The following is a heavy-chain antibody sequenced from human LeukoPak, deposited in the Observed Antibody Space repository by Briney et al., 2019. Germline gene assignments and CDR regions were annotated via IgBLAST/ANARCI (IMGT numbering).Heavy chain of an antibody. J-gene: IGHJ3*02. CDR2: ISAYNGNT. V-gene: IGHV1-18*01. Sequence: ASVKVSCKASGYTFTSYGISWVRQAPGQGLEWMGWISAYNGNTNYAQKLQGRVTMTTDTSTSTAYMELRSLRSEDTAVYYCARDSAQVGATTWGDAFDIWGQGTMVTVSS. CDR3: ARDSAQVGATTWGDAFDI. D-gene: IGHD1-26*01. CDR1: GYTFTSYG.